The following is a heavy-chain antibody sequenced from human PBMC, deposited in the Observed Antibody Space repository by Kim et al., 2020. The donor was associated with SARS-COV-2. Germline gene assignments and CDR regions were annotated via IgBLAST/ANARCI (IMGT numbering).Heavy chain of an antibody. D-gene: IGHD3-3*01. CDR3: TTDEYTYYDFWSGYFGRVDY. V-gene: IGHV3-15*01. Sequence: RFTISRDDSKNTLYLQMNSLKTEDTAVYYCTTDEYTYYDFWSGYFGRVDYWGQGTLVTVSS. J-gene: IGHJ4*02.